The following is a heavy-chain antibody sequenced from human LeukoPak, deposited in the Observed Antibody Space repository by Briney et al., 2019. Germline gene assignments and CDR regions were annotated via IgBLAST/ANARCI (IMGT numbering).Heavy chain of an antibody. Sequence: ASVKVSCKASGYTFTGYYMHWVRQAPGQGLEWMGWINPNSGGTNYAQKFQGRVTMTRDTSISTAYMELSRLRSDDTAVYYCARSHYYDSSGLDYWGRGTLVTVSS. J-gene: IGHJ4*02. D-gene: IGHD3-22*01. CDR2: INPNSGGT. CDR1: GYTFTGYY. CDR3: ARSHYYDSSGLDY. V-gene: IGHV1-2*02.